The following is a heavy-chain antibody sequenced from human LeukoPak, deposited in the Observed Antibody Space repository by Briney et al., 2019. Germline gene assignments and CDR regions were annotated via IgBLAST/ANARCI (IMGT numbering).Heavy chain of an antibody. D-gene: IGHD6-13*01. CDR2: INHSGST. V-gene: IGHV4-34*01. J-gene: IGHJ4*02. CDR1: GGSFSGYY. Sequence: TSETLSLTCAVYGGSFSGYYWSWIRQPPGKGLEWIGEINHSGSTNYNPSLKSRVTISVDTSKNQFSLKLSSVTAADTAVYYCARDHSSSWYGDWGQGTLVTVSS. CDR3: ARDHSSSWYGD.